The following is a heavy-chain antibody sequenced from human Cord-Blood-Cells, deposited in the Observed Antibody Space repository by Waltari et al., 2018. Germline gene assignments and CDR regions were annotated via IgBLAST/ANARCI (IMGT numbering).Heavy chain of an antibody. CDR2: IKSKTDGGTT. V-gene: IGHV3-15*01. D-gene: IGHD1-1*01. CDR1: GFTFSNAW. Sequence: CAASGFTFSNAWMSWVRQAPGKGLQWVGRIKSKTDGGTTDYAAPVKGRFTIPRDDSKNTLYLQRNSLKTEDTDVYYCTKFKGSGGTDGYFDLWGRGTLVTVSS. CDR3: TKFKGSGGTDGYFDL. J-gene: IGHJ2*01.